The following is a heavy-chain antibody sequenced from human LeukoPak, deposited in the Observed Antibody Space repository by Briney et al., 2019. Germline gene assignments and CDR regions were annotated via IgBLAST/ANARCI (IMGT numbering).Heavy chain of an antibody. Sequence: SETLSLTYTVPSGSISSYYWSWIRQPPVKGLEWIGYIYYSGSTNYNPSLKSRVTISVDTSKNQFSLKLSSVTAADTAVYYCAVLSVAVAADYWGQGTLVTVSS. D-gene: IGHD6-19*01. CDR2: IYYSGST. V-gene: IGHV4-59*12. CDR3: AVLSVAVAADY. CDR1: SGSISSYY. J-gene: IGHJ4*02.